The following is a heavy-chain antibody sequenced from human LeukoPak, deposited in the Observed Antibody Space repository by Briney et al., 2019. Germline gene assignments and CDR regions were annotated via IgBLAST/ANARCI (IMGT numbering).Heavy chain of an antibody. CDR1: GYTFTDYY. J-gene: IGHJ4*02. CDR3: ARANALYCSSTSCLFDY. CDR2: INPNSGGT. Sequence: GASVKVSCKASGYTFTDYYIHWVRQAPGQGLEWMAWINPNSGGTYYAQNFHDRITLTRDTSISKAYMELSRLRSDDTAIYYCARANALYCSSTSCLFDYWGQGTLVTVSS. V-gene: IGHV1-2*02. D-gene: IGHD2-2*01.